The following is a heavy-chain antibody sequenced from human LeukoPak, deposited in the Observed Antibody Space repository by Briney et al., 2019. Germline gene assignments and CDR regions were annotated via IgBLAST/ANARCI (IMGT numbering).Heavy chain of an antibody. J-gene: IGHJ3*02. V-gene: IGHV3-23*01. CDR1: GFTFSSYA. D-gene: IGHD6-13*01. CDR2: ISGSGGRT. CDR3: AKDSRRLAAAGINAFDI. Sequence: GGSMRLSCAASGFTFSSYAMSWVRQAPGKGLEWVSAISGSGGRTYYADSVKGRFTISRDNSKNTLYLQMNSLRAEDTAVYYCAKDSRRLAAAGINAFDIWGQGTMVTVSS.